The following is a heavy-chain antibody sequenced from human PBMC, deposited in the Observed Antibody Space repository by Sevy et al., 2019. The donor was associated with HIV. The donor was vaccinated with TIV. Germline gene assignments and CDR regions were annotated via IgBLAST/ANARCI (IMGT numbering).Heavy chain of an antibody. J-gene: IGHJ3*02. CDR3: AMSSGPDLDAFDI. V-gene: IGHV3-7*01. CDR2: IKQDGSEK. D-gene: IGHD6-19*01. CDR1: GFTFSSYW. Sequence: GGCLRLSCAASGFTFSSYWMSWVRQAPGKGLEWVANIKQDGSEKYYVDSVKGRFTISRDNAKNSLYLQMNSLRAEDTAVYYGAMSSGPDLDAFDIWGQGTMVTVSS.